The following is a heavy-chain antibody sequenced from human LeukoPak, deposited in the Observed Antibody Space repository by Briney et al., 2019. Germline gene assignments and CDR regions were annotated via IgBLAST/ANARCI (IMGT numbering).Heavy chain of an antibody. CDR3: ARGIYGGPYYYGMDV. D-gene: IGHD4-23*01. CDR2: ISSSSSTI. J-gene: IGHJ6*02. CDR1: GFTFSSYS. V-gene: IGHV3-48*01. Sequence: GGSLRLSCAASGFTFSSYSMNWVRQAPGKGLEWVSYISSSSSTIYYADSVKGRFTISRDNSKNTLYLQMNSLRAGDTAVYYCARGIYGGPYYYGMDVWGQGTTVTVSS.